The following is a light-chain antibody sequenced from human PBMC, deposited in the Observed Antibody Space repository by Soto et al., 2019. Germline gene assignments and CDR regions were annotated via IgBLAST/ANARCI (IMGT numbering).Light chain of an antibody. V-gene: IGLV1-40*01. CDR1: SSNIGAGYD. J-gene: IGLJ2*01. CDR2: GNS. Sequence: QSVLTQPPSVSGAPGQRVTISCTGSSSNIGAGYDVHWYQQLPGTAPKLLIYGNSNRPSGVPDRFSGSTSGTSASLAITGLQAEDEADYYCSSFVGSPVVFGGGTKLTVL. CDR3: SSFVGSPVV.